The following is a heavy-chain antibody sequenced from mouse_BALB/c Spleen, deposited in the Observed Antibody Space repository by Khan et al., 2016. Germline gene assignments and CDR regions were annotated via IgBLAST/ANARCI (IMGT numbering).Heavy chain of an antibody. CDR2: IHTSTGEP. CDR3: ARTARATFAY. J-gene: IGHJ3*01. Sequence: QIQLVQSGPELKTPGETVKISCKASGYTFTNYGMNWVKQAPGKGLKWMGWIHTSTGEPTYAEEFKGRIAFSLETSASTAYLQLNNLKSEDMATYFCARTARATFAYWGQGTLVTVSA. D-gene: IGHD3-1*01. CDR1: GYTFTNYG. V-gene: IGHV9-3*02.